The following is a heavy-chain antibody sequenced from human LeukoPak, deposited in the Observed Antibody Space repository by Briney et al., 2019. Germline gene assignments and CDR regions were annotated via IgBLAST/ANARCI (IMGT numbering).Heavy chain of an antibody. D-gene: IGHD6-13*01. J-gene: IGHJ4*02. CDR2: IYSSGST. V-gene: IGHV4-59*08. CDR1: GGSISSYY. CDR3: ARLVGSSWVDY. Sequence: PSETLSLTFTVSGGSISSYYWSWIRQPPGKGLEWIGYIYSSGSTNYNPSLKSRVTISVDTSKNQFSLKLSSVTAADTAVYYCARLVGSSWVDYWGQGTLVTVSS.